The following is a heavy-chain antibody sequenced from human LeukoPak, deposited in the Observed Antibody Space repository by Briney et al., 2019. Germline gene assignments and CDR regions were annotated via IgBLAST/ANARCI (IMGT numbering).Heavy chain of an antibody. CDR1: GYTFTSYG. D-gene: IGHD4-17*01. CDR2: IIPIFGTA. V-gene: IGHV1-69*13. J-gene: IGHJ4*02. CDR3: ARDGVDYGSDY. Sequence: ASVKVSCKASGYTFTSYGISWVRQAPGQGLEWMGGIIPIFGTANYAQKFQGRVTITADESTSTAYMELSSLRSEDTAVYYCARDGVDYGSDYWGQGTLVTVSS.